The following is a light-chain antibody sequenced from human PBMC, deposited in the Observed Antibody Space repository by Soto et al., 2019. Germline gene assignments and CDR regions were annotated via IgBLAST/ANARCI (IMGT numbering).Light chain of an antibody. V-gene: IGKV1-12*01. Sequence: DTQMTQSPSSVAASVGDRVIITCRARQDISTSLAWYQQKPGKAPNLLIYAASRLQRGVPSRFSGGGSGTDFTLTISSLQPEDFASYYCQQADSFPLTFGGGTKVEIK. CDR3: QQADSFPLT. CDR2: AAS. J-gene: IGKJ4*01. CDR1: QDISTS.